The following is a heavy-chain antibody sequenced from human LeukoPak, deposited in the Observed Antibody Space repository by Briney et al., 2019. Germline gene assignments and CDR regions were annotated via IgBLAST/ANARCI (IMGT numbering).Heavy chain of an antibody. Sequence: SETLSLTCTVSGGSISSGGYYWSWIRQHPGKGLEWIGYIYYSGSTYYNPSLKSRVTISVDTSKNQFSLKLSSVTAADTAAYYCARFGSGYDYFDYWGQGTLVTVSS. CDR3: ARFGSGYDYFDY. CDR1: GGSISSGGYY. V-gene: IGHV4-31*03. CDR2: IYYSGST. D-gene: IGHD5-12*01. J-gene: IGHJ4*02.